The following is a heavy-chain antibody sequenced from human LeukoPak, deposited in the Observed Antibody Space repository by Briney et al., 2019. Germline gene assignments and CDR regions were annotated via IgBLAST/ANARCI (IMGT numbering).Heavy chain of an antibody. CDR1: GYTFTSYG. CDR2: ISAYNGNT. V-gene: IGHV1-18*01. D-gene: IGHD5-12*01. CDR3: ARDGLPPPYYYYYGMDV. Sequence: ASVKVSCKASGYTFTSYGISWVRQAPGQGLEWMGWISAYNGNTNYAQKLQGRVTMTTDTSTSTAYMELRSLRSDDTAVYYCARDGLPPPYYYYYGMDVWGQGTTVTVSS. J-gene: IGHJ6*02.